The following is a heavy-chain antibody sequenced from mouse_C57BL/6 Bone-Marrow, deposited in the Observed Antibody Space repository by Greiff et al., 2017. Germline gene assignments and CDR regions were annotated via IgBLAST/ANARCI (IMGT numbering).Heavy chain of an antibody. CDR3: AREGEFITTAPFAY. J-gene: IGHJ3*01. CDR2: IHPNSGST. Sequence: VQLQQPGAELVKPGASVKLSCKASGYTFTSYWMHWVKQRPGPGLEWIGMIHPNSGSTNYNEKFKSKATLTVDKSSSTAYMQLSSLTSEDSAVYYCAREGEFITTAPFAYWGQGTLVTVSA. CDR1: GYTFTSYW. D-gene: IGHD1-1*01. V-gene: IGHV1-64*01.